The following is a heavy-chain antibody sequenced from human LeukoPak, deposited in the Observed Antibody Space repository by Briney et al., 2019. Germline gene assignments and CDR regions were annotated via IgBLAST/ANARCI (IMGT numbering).Heavy chain of an antibody. CDR2: IYRGGNT. V-gene: IGHV3-53*01. CDR1: GFTVGSNY. J-gene: IGHJ6*02. D-gene: IGHD6-13*01. CDR3: ARGGILYGMDV. Sequence: PGGSLRLSCAASGFTVGSNYMSWVRQAPGKGLEWVSIIYRGGNTYYADSVKGRFTISRDNSKNTLYLQMNSLRAEDTAAYYCARGGILYGMDVWGQGTTVTVSS.